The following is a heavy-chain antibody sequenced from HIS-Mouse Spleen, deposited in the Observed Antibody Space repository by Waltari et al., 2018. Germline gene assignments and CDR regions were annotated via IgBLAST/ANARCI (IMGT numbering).Heavy chain of an antibody. V-gene: IGHV4-39*07. D-gene: IGHD6-13*01. CDR3: AREIPYSSSWYDWYFDL. Sequence: QLQLQESGPGLVKPSETLSLTCPVSGGSISSLTYYWGWSRQPPGKGLEGIGSIYYSGSTYYNPSLKSRVTISVDTSKNQFSLKLSSVTAADTAVYYCAREIPYSSSWYDWYFDLWGRGTLVTVSS. CDR1: GGSISSLTYY. CDR2: IYYSGST. J-gene: IGHJ2*01.